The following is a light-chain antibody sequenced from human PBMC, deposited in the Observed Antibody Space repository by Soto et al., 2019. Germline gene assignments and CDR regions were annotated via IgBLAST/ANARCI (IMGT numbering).Light chain of an antibody. J-gene: IGKJ5*01. V-gene: IGKV3-11*01. CDR3: QQRGNWPFT. Sequence: EIVLTQSPAILSLSPGERATLSCRASQSVSSSLAWFQQKPGQAPRLLIYDASNRATGIPARFSGSGSGTDFPLTISSLEPEDFAVYYCQQRGNWPFTFGQGTRLEIK. CDR2: DAS. CDR1: QSVSSS.